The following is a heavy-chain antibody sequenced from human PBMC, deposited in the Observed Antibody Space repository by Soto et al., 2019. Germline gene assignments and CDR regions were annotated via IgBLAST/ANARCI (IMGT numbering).Heavy chain of an antibody. J-gene: IGHJ4*02. CDR3: SRGKNTAFDY. CDR2: TYRGSESYN. Sequence: PSQTLSLTCAISGDSVSNNAVAWNWIRQSPSGGLEWLGRTYRGSESYNDYSISLKSRVTINSDPSKNQFSLQLTSVTSEDTAVYYCSRGKNTAFDYWGRVTVVTVSS. CDR1: GDSVSNNAVA. V-gene: IGHV6-1*01.